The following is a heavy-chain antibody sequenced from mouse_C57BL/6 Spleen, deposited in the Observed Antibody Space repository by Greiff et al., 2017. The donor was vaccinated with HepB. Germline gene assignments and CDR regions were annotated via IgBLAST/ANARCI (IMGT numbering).Heavy chain of an antibody. CDR3: ARSPSTGSSPWFAD. D-gene: IGHD4-1*02. CDR2: IDPSDSYT. Sequence: QVQLQQSGAELVMPGASVKLSCKASGYTFTSYWMHWVKQRPGQGLEWIGEIDPSDSYTNYNQKFKVKSTLTVDKSYNTAYMQLSSLPSEDSAGYYRARSPSTGSSPWFADWGQGTLVTVSA. J-gene: IGHJ3*01. CDR1: GYTFTSYW. V-gene: IGHV1-69*01.